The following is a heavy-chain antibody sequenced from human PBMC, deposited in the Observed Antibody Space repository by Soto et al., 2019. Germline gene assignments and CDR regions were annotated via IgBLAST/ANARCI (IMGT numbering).Heavy chain of an antibody. Sequence: EVQLVESGGGLVQPGGSLRLSCAASGFTFSXXXXXXXXXXXXXXXXWVSYSSSSSSTIYYADSVKGRFTISRNNAKXXXXXXXXXXXXXXXXXXXXXXGXXYYXXSGLSYWGQGTLVTVSS. D-gene: IGHD3-22*01. CDR1: GFTFSXXX. J-gene: IGHJ4*02. V-gene: IGHV3-48*01. CDR2: SSSSSSTI. CDR3: XXGXXYYXXSGLSY.